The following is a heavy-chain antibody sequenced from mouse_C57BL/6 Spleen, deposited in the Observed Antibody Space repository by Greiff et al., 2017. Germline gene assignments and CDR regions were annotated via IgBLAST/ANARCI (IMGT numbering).Heavy chain of an antibody. Sequence: EVQRVESGGGLVKPGGSLKLSCAASGFTFSSYAMSWVRQTPEKRLEWVATISDGGSYTYYPDNVKGRSTISRDNAKNNLYLQMSHLKSEDTAMYYCARDRTVVAFDYWGQGTTLTVSS. CDR1: GFTFSSYA. V-gene: IGHV5-4*01. J-gene: IGHJ2*01. D-gene: IGHD1-1*01. CDR3: ARDRTVVAFDY. CDR2: ISDGGSYT.